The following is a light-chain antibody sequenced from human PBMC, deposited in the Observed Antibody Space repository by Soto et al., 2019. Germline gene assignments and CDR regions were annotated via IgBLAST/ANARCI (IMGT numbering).Light chain of an antibody. CDR2: EIT. V-gene: IGLV2-8*01. J-gene: IGLJ2*01. CDR3: SSYKGNNIFVV. CDR1: SGV. Sequence: QSALTQPPSSSGSPGQSVTISCTGASGVSWYQQHPGKAPKLLIYEITKRPSGVPDRFSGSKSGNTASLTVSGLQAEDEADYYCSSYKGNNIFVVFGGVTQLTVL.